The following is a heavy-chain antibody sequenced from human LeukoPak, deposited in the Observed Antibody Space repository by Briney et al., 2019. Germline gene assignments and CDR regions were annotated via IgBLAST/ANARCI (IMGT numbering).Heavy chain of an antibody. V-gene: IGHV3-48*03. CDR2: ISSGGSTI. J-gene: IGHJ3*02. CDR3: ARAWTRGNSDAFDI. CDR1: GFTFSSYE. D-gene: IGHD4-23*01. Sequence: GGSLRLSCAASGFTFSSYEMNWVRQAPGKGLEWVSYISSGGSTIYYPDSVKGRFTISRDNAKNSLYLQMNSLRAEDTAVYLCARAWTRGNSDAFDIWGQGTMVTVSS.